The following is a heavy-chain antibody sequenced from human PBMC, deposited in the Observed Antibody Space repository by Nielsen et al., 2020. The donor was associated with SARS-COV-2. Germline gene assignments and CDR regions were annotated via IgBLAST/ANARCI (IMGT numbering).Heavy chain of an antibody. V-gene: IGHV1-2*04. D-gene: IGHD6-19*01. CDR3: ARNSSGSKAFDY. CDR2: INPNSGGT. CDR1: GYTFTGYY. Sequence: ASVKVSCKASGYTFTGYYMHWVRQAPGQGLEWMGWINPNSGGTNYAQKFQGWVTMTRNTSVSTAYMELRRLTSDDTAFYYCARNSSGSKAFDYWGQGTLVTVSS. J-gene: IGHJ4*02.